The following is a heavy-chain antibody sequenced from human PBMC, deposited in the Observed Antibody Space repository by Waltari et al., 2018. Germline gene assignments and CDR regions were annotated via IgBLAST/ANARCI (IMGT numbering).Heavy chain of an antibody. D-gene: IGHD6-13*01. V-gene: IGHV1-2*06. Sequence: QVQLVQSGAEVKKPGASVKVSCKASGYTFTGYYMHWVRQAPGQGLEWMGRINPNSGGTNYAQKCQGRVTMTRDTSISTAYMELSRLRSDDTAVYYCARSKGAREQQALYWGQGTLVTVSS. J-gene: IGHJ4*02. CDR2: INPNSGGT. CDR3: ARSKGAREQQALY. CDR1: GYTFTGYY.